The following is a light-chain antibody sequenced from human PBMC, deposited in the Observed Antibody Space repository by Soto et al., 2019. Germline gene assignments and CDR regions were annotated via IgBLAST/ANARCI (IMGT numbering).Light chain of an antibody. CDR3: QQYDNWPPWT. CDR2: GAS. CDR1: QSVNSH. Sequence: EIVLTQSPATLSVSPGERATLSCRTSQSVNSHLAWYQHKPGQAPRLLIYGASARASGVPDRFIGSGSGTEYTLTITSLQSEDFAIYVCQQYDNWPPWTFGQGNKVEIK. V-gene: IGKV3-15*01. J-gene: IGKJ1*01.